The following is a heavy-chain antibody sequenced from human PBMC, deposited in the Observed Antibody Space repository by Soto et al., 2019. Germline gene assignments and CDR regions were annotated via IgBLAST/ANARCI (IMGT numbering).Heavy chain of an antibody. CDR3: ARASAVVVFALDY. D-gene: IGHD2-15*01. J-gene: IGHJ4*02. CDR1: GYTFTSYG. CDR2: ISSNNDNT. Sequence: ASVKVSCKASGYTFTSYGITWVRQAPGQGLEWMGWISSNNDNTNYAQKVQGRVTMTTDTSTSTAYMELRSLTSDDTAVYYCARASAVVVFALDYWGQGTLVTVSS. V-gene: IGHV1-18*01.